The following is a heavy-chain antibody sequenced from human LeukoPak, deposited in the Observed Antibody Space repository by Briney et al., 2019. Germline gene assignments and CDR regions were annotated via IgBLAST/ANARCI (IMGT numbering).Heavy chain of an antibody. V-gene: IGHV1-69*05. CDR1: GGTFSSYA. D-gene: IGHD3-3*01. J-gene: IGHJ5*02. CDR3: ARGVVSDNWFDP. Sequence: GASVKVSCKVSGGTFSSYALSWVRQAPGQGLEWMGGIIPIFGTTNYAQKFQGRVTITTDESTSTAYMELSSLTSEDTAVYYCARGVVSDNWFDPRGQGALVTVSS. CDR2: IIPIFGTT.